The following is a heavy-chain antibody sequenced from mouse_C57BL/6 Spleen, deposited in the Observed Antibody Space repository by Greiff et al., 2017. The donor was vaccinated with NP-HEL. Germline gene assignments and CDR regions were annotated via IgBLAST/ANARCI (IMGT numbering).Heavy chain of an antibody. V-gene: IGHV1-61*01. CDR1: GYTFTSYW. J-gene: IGHJ2*01. D-gene: IGHD1-1*01. CDR3: ADVSTVVADVDY. CDR2: IYPSDGET. Sequence: QVQLQQPGAELVRPGSSVKLSCKASGYTFTSYWMDWVKQRPGQGLEWIGNIYPSDGETHYNQKFKDKATLTVDKSSSTAYMQRSSLTSENSAVYYCADVSTVVADVDYWGQGTALTVSS.